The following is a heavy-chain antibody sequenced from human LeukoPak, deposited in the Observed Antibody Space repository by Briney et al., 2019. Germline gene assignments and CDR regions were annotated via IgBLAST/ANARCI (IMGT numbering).Heavy chain of an antibody. CDR3: ARDRGNPRYYFDY. D-gene: IGHD1-14*01. Sequence: ASVKVSCKASGYTFTGYYMHWVRQAPGQGLEWMGWINPNSGGTNYAQKFQGRVTMTRDTSISTAYMELSRLRSDDTAVYYCARDRGNPRYYFDYWGQGTLVTVSS. CDR1: GYTFTGYY. V-gene: IGHV1-2*02. CDR2: INPNSGGT. J-gene: IGHJ4*02.